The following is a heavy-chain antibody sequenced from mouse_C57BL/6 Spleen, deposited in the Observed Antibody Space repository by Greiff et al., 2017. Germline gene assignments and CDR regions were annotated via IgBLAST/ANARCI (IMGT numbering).Heavy chain of an antibody. CDR3: ARKGEGLFDY. J-gene: IGHJ2*01. D-gene: IGHD3-3*01. CDR1: GFSLTSYG. V-gene: IGHV2-2*01. Sequence: QVQLQQSGPGLVQPSQSLSITCTASGFSLTSYGVHWVRQSPGKGLEWLGVIWRGGSTDYNAAFISRLSISKDNSKGQVFFKMNSLQADDTAIYYCARKGEGLFDYWGQGTTLTVSS. CDR2: IWRGGST.